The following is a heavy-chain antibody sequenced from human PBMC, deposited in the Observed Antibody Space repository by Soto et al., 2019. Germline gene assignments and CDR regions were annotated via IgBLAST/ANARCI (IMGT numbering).Heavy chain of an antibody. CDR1: GFPFSSYA. Sequence: GGSLRLSCAASGFPFSSYAMNWVRQAPGKGLEWVSVISVNGGSTYYADSVKGRFTISRDNSKNTLYLQMSSLRAEDTAVFYCAKEASAGARRDFDYWGQGTLVTVSS. V-gene: IGHV3-23*01. D-gene: IGHD1-26*01. J-gene: IGHJ4*02. CDR3: AKEASAGARRDFDY. CDR2: ISVNGGST.